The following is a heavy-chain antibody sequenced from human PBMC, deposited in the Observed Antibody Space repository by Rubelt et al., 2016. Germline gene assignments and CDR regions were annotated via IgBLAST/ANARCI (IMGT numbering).Heavy chain of an antibody. Sequence: GSTYYNPSLKSRVTISVDTSKNQFSLKLSSVTAADTAVYYCARGPTTQAGGHLRKFDPWGQGTLVTVSS. J-gene: IGHJ5*02. CDR3: ARGPTTQAGGHLRKFDP. V-gene: IGHV4-39*01. CDR2: GST. D-gene: IGHD1/OR15-1a*01.